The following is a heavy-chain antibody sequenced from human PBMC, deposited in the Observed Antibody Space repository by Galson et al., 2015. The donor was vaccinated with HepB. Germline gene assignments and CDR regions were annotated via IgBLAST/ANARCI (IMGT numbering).Heavy chain of an antibody. V-gene: IGHV3-66*02. CDR1: EFTVSSNY. J-gene: IGHJ6*02. CDR3: ARDSRPGIFHYFGMDV. D-gene: IGHD2/OR15-2a*01. Sequence: SLRLSCAASEFTVSSNYMSWVRQAPGKGLEWVSVIYSAGSTYYADSVKGRFTISGDSSKNTVYLQMNSLRPEDTAVYYCARDSRPGIFHYFGMDVWGQGTTVTVSS. CDR2: IYSAGST.